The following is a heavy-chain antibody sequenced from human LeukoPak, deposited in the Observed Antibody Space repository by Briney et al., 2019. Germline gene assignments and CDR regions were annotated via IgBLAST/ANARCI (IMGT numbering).Heavy chain of an antibody. J-gene: IGHJ1*01. CDR2: INHSGST. CDR1: GGSFSGYY. CDR3: ARDTGVVVGYFQH. Sequence: PSETLSLTCAVYGGSFSGYYWSWIRQPPGKGLEWIGEINHSGSTNYNPSLKSRVTISVDTSKNQFSLKLSSVTAADTAVYYCARDTGVVVGYFQHWGQGTLVTVSS. V-gene: IGHV4-34*01. D-gene: IGHD2-15*01.